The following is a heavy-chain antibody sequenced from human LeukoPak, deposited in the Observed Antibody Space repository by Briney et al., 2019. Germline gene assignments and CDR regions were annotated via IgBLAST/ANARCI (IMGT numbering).Heavy chain of an antibody. Sequence: PSETRPLTCTVAGGSISSYYWSWIRQPAGKGLEWIGRIYTSGSTNYNPSLKSRVTMSVDTSKDQFSLKLSSVTAADTAVYYCARDPDFGSGSYFDYWGQGTLVTVSS. CDR1: GGSISSYY. CDR2: IYTSGST. D-gene: IGHD3-10*01. J-gene: IGHJ4*02. CDR3: ARDPDFGSGSYFDY. V-gene: IGHV4-4*07.